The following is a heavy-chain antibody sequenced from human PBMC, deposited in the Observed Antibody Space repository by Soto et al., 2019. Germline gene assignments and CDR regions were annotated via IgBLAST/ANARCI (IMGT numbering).Heavy chain of an antibody. CDR2: IIPILGIA. D-gene: IGHD1-26*01. Sequence: QVQRVQSGAEVKKPGSSVKVSCKASGGTFSSYTISWVRQAPGQGLEWMGRIIPILGIANYAQKFQGRVTITADKTTNTAYMELSSLRSENTAVYYCAREVVSIVGATRRGAFDYWGQGTLVTVSS. CDR3: AREVVSIVGATRRGAFDY. J-gene: IGHJ4*02. V-gene: IGHV1-69*08. CDR1: GGTFSSYT.